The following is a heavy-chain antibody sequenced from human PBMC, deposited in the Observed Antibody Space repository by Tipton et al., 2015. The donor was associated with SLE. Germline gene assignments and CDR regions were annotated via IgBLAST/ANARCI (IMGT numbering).Heavy chain of an antibody. Sequence: TLSLTCTVSGYSISSGYYWGWIRQPPGKGLEWIGSIYHSGSTYYNPSLKSRVTISVDTSKNQFSLKLSSVTAADTAVYYCARGGASPCDYWGQGTLVTVSS. J-gene: IGHJ4*02. CDR1: GYSISSGYY. CDR2: IYHSGST. CDR3: ARGGASPCDY. V-gene: IGHV4-38-2*02. D-gene: IGHD2-2*01.